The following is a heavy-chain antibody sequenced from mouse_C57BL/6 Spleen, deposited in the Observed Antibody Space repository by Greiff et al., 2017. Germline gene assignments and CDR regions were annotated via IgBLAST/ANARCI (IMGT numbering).Heavy chain of an antibody. CDR1: GYSITSGYY. D-gene: IGHD2-2*01. V-gene: IGHV3-6*01. J-gene: IGHJ4*01. Sequence: EVQLQESGPGLVKPSQSLSLTCSVTGYSITSGYYWNWIRQFPGNKLEWMGYISYDGSNNYNPSLKNRISITRDTSKNQFFLKLNSVTTEDTATYYCARGGARGYDLYAMDYWGQGTSVTVSS. CDR3: ARGGARGYDLYAMDY. CDR2: ISYDGSN.